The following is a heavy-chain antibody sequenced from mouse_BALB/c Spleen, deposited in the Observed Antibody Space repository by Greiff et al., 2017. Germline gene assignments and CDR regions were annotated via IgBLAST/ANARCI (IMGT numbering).Heavy chain of an antibody. J-gene: IGHJ3*01. Sequence: VHLVESGPELVKPGASVKISCKASGYTFTNYWLGWVKQRPGHGLEWIGDIYPGGGYTNYNEKFKGKATLTADTSSSTAYMQLSSLTSEDSAVYFCARGDYYGSSHQAWFAYWGQGTLVTVSA. CDR2: IYPGGGYT. CDR1: GYTFTNYW. D-gene: IGHD1-1*01. CDR3: ARGDYYGSSHQAWFAY. V-gene: IGHV1-63*02.